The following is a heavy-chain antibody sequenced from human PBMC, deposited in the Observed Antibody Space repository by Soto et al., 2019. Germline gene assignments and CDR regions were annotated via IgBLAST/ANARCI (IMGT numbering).Heavy chain of an antibody. CDR3: ARGYCTSASCFDY. CDR2: IWYDGSNK. CDR1: GFTFGSYG. Sequence: GGSLRLSCAASGFTFGSYGMHWVRQAPGKGLEWVAIIWYDGSNKYYADSVKGRFTISRDNSKNTLYRQMNSLRAEDTAVYYCARGYCTSASCFDYWGQGTLVTVSS. J-gene: IGHJ4*02. V-gene: IGHV3-33*01. D-gene: IGHD2-2*01.